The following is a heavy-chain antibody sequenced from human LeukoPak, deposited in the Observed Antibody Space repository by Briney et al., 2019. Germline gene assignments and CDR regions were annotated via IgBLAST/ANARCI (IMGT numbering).Heavy chain of an antibody. D-gene: IGHD3-10*02. CDR3: TRGLLGSGSQDDY. Sequence: PGRSLRLSRTASGFTFGDYAMSWVRQAPGKGLEWVGFIRSKAYGGTTEYAASVKGRFTISRDDSKSIAYLQMNSLKTEDTAVYYCTRGLLGSGSQDDYWGQGTLVTVSS. CDR2: IRSKAYGGTT. V-gene: IGHV3-49*04. CDR1: GFTFGDYA. J-gene: IGHJ4*02.